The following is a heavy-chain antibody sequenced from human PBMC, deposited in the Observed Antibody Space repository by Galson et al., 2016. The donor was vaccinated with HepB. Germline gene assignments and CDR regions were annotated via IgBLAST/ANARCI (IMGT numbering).Heavy chain of an antibody. J-gene: IGHJ4*01. CDR2: VSWNSGSV. Sequence: SLRLSCAASGFTFKNYAMHWVRQAPGKGLEWVAGVSWNSGSVDSAASVRGRFTISRDNCRNSLYLQMNSLRGEDTAFYFCAKDRYSSGWYRALDYWGHGILVTVSS. CDR3: AKDRYSSGWYRALDY. V-gene: IGHV3-9*01. CDR1: GFTFKNYA. D-gene: IGHD6-19*01.